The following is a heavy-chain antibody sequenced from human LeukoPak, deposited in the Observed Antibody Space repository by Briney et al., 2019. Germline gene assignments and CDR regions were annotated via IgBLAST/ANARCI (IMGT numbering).Heavy chain of an antibody. Sequence: PGGSLRLSCAASGFTFSSYAMSWVRQAPGKGLEWVSAISGSGGSTYYADSVKGRFTISRDNSKNTLYLQMNSLRAEDTAVYYCAKGPGADYYYYMDVWGKGTTVTVSS. CDR2: ISGSGGST. CDR3: AKGPGADYYYYMDV. CDR1: GFTFSSYA. D-gene: IGHD3-10*01. J-gene: IGHJ6*03. V-gene: IGHV3-23*01.